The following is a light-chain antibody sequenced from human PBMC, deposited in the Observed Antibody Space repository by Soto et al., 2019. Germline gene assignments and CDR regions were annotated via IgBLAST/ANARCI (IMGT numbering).Light chain of an antibody. CDR3: QQYGSSVT. J-gene: IGKJ1*01. CDR2: GAS. Sequence: EIGLTQSPATLSLSQGETATPPCRASQSVSSYLAWYKQKPGQAPRLLIYGASSRATGIPDRFSGSGSGTDFTLTISRLEPEDFAVYYCQQYGSSVTFGQGTKVDI. CDR1: QSVSSY. V-gene: IGKV3-20*01.